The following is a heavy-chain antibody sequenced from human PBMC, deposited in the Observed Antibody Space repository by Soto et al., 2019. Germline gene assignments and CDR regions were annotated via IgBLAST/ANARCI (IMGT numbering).Heavy chain of an antibody. Sequence: GGSLRLSCTASGFSFSDYAVIWVRQAPGKGLEWVSSIRTKIYRETTQYAASVKGRFTISRDDSESTAYLQMNSLKTEDTAVYYCARDIFDATGKYFDFWGQGTLVTVSS. CDR1: GFSFSDYA. CDR3: ARDIFDATGKYFDF. V-gene: IGHV3-49*04. J-gene: IGHJ4*02. CDR2: IRTKIYRETT. D-gene: IGHD2-15*01.